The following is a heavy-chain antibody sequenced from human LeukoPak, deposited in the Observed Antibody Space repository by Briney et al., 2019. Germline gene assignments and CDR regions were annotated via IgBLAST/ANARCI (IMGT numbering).Heavy chain of an antibody. J-gene: IGHJ4*02. D-gene: IGHD4-17*01. CDR3: ARGTTVTTDY. V-gene: IGHV3-23*01. Sequence: AISGSGGSTYYADSVKGRFTISRDNSKNTLYLQMNSLRAEDTAVYYCARGTTVTTDYWGQGTLVTVSS. CDR2: ISGSGGST.